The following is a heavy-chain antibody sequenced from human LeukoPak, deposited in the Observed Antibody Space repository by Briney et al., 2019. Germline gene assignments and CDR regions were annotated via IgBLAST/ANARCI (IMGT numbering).Heavy chain of an antibody. CDR2: INHSGST. CDR3: ARHGMVANYYYYYMDV. V-gene: IGHV4-34*01. Sequence: SETLSLTCAVYGGSFSGYYWSWIRQPPGKGLEWIGEINHSGSTNYNPSLKRRVTISVDTYKKQFSLKLSSVTGADTAVYYCARHGMVANYYYYYMDVWGKGTTVTISS. D-gene: IGHD1-26*01. J-gene: IGHJ6*03. CDR1: GGSFSGYY.